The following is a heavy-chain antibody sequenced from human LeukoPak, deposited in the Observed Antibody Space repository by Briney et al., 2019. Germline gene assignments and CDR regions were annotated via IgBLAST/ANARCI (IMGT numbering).Heavy chain of an antibody. D-gene: IGHD5-24*01. Sequence: PGGSLRLSCAASGFSLSSYAMSWVRQAPGKGLEWVSGIRADAVTTYYADSVKGRFIIARDNSKNTVYLQMNSLRAEDAVVYYCVKDDGWVQYANWGQGTLVTVSS. CDR3: VKDDGWVQYAN. CDR1: GFSLSSYA. V-gene: IGHV3-23*01. J-gene: IGHJ4*02. CDR2: IRADAVTT.